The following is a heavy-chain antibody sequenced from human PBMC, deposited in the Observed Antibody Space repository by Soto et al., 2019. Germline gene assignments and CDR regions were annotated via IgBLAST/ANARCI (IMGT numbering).Heavy chain of an antibody. CDR2: IWKDGSTQ. J-gene: IGHJ4*02. V-gene: IGHV3-33*01. D-gene: IGHD3-22*01. CDR3: TREFGSSGYFH. Sequence: QVHLVESGGGVVQPGTSLRLSCAASGFTFSSYGMHWVRQAPDKGLEWVAVIWKDGSTQFYADFVEGRFTISRDNSKNVVYLEMNGLRVEDTGVYYCTREFGSSGYFHWGQGTLVTVSS. CDR1: GFTFSSYG.